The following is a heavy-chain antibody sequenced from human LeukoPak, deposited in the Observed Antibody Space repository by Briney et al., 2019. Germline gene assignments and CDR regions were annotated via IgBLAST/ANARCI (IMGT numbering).Heavy chain of an antibody. V-gene: IGHV4-34*01. CDR1: GGSFSGYY. CDR3: ARDAAARGLDY. CDR2: INHSGST. Sequence: SETLSLTCAVYGGSFSGYYWSWIRQPPGKGLEWIGEINHSGSTNYNPSLKSRVTISVDTSKNQFSLKLSSVTAADTAVYYCARDAAARGLDYWGQGTLVTVSS. D-gene: IGHD6-6*01. J-gene: IGHJ4*02.